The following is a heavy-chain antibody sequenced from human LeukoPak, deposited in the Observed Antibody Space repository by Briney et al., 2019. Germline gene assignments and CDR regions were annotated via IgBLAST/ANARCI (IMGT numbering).Heavy chain of an antibody. CDR3: ARAFLLWFGESMDAFDI. CDR1: GYTFTSYA. V-gene: IGHV7-4-1*02. D-gene: IGHD3-10*01. J-gene: IGHJ3*02. CDR2: INTNTGNP. Sequence: ASVKVSCKASGYTFTSYAMNWVRQAPGQGLEWMGWINTNTGNPTYAQGFTGRFVFSLDTSVSTAYLQISSLKAEDTAVYYCARAFLLWFGESMDAFDIWGQGTMVTVSS.